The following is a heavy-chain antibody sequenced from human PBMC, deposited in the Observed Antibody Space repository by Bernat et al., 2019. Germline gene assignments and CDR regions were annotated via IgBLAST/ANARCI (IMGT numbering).Heavy chain of an antibody. Sequence: QVQLQESGPGLVKPSETLSLSCSVSSGSISSYYWSWIRQPPGKGLEWIGYIFYSGSTNYNPSLKSRVTISVDTSKNQFSLKLNSVTAADTAVYYCARHESVTSSGRCDPWGQGTLVNVSS. J-gene: IGHJ5*02. D-gene: IGHD4-17*01. CDR3: ARHESVTSSGRCDP. CDR2: IFYSGST. V-gene: IGHV4-59*08. CDR1: SGSISSYY.